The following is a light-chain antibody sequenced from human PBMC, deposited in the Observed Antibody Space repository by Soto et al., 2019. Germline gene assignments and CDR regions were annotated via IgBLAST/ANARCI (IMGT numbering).Light chain of an antibody. CDR2: GTS. Sequence: EIVLTQSPGTLSLSPGERATLSCRASQGVSSNLAWYQQKPGQAPRLLIYGTSSRATGIPDRFSGSGSGTDFTLTINRLEPEDFAVYYCQQFGSSSWTFGQGTKVDIK. CDR1: QGVSSN. CDR3: QQFGSSSWT. V-gene: IGKV3-20*01. J-gene: IGKJ1*01.